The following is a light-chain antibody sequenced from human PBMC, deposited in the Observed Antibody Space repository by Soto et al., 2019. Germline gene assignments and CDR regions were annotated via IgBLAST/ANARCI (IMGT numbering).Light chain of an antibody. J-gene: IGLJ1*01. V-gene: IGLV1-51*01. Sequence: QSVLTQPPSVSAAPGQKVTISCSGSSSNIGGNSVSWYQQLPGTAPKLLIYDDNKRPSGIPDRFSGSKSGTSATLGITGFQTGDEADYYSGSWDSSLSAYVFGTGTRSP. CDR2: DDN. CDR3: GSWDSSLSAYV. CDR1: SSNIGGNS.